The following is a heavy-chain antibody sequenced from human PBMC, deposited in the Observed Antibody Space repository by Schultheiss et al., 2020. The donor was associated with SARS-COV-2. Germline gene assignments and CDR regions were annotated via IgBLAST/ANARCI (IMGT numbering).Heavy chain of an antibody. V-gene: IGHV3-23*01. CDR1: GFTFSSYA. Sequence: GGSLRLSCAASGFTFSSYAMSCVRQAPGKGLEWVSAISGSGGSTYYADSVKGRFTISRDNSKNTLYLQMNSLRAEDTAVYYCAKAPGYYDSSGYYFLGGPFDYWGQGTLVTVSS. J-gene: IGHJ4*02. CDR2: ISGSGGST. D-gene: IGHD3-22*01. CDR3: AKAPGYYDSSGYYFLGGPFDY.